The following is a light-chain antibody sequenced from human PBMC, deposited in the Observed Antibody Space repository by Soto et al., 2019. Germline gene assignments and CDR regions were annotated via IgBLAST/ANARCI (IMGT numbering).Light chain of an antibody. CDR1: HNINNY. Sequence: DIQMTQSPSSLSASVGDRVTITCRAGHNINNYLNWYQQKPGKAPKLLIYYDSNLQGGVPARFRVSGSGKDFTLSISSLQPEDFATYYCQQSYSTPTFGQGTKRRSN. CDR3: QQSYSTPT. CDR2: YDS. J-gene: IGKJ2*01. V-gene: IGKV1-39*01.